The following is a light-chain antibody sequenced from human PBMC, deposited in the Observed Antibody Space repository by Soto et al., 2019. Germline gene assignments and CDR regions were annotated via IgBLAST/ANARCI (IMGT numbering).Light chain of an antibody. CDR3: SSYASSSTLV. J-gene: IGLJ2*01. V-gene: IGLV2-14*03. Sequence: QSVLTQPASVSGSPGQSITISCTGTSSDVGGYNYVSWYQHHPGRAPEFLIFDVSNRPSGVSNRFSGSKSGDTASLTISGLQAEDEADYYCSSYASSSTLVFGGGTKVTVL. CDR1: SSDVGGYNY. CDR2: DVS.